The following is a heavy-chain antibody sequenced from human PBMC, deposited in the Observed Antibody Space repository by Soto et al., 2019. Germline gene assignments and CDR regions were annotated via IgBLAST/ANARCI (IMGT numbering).Heavy chain of an antibody. Sequence: EVQLVESGGGLVKPGGSLRLSCAASGFTFSGYSMNWVSQAPGKGLEWVSSISRSSTYIYYADSVKGRFTISRDNAKNSLYLQMNSLRAEDTAVYYCARSPYGGGSYYGSYWGQGTLVTVSS. V-gene: IGHV3-21*04. CDR1: GFTFSGYS. CDR3: ARSPYGGGSYYGSY. CDR2: ISRSSTYI. J-gene: IGHJ4*02. D-gene: IGHD1-26*01.